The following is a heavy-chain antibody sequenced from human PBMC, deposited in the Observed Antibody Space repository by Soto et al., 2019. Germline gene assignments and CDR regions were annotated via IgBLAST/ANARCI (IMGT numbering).Heavy chain of an antibody. V-gene: IGHV1-18*01. CDR2: ISTYNGNT. Sequence: ASVKVSCKASGYTFTNYGISWVRQAPGQGLERLGWISTYNGNTDYAQKLQGRLTMATDTSTTTAYMELRSLRSDDTGVDYCAGDYYGSGAPDHYGIGVSSQGTTDTVS. D-gene: IGHD3-10*01. CDR1: GYTFTNYG. J-gene: IGHJ6*02. CDR3: AGDYYGSGAPDHYGIGV.